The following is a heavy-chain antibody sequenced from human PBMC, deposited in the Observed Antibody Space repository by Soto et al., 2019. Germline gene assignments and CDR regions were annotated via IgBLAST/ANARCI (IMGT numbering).Heavy chain of an antibody. CDR2: IIPIFGTA. CDR3: ARDLKRYYDSSGYGYYYYGMDV. J-gene: IGHJ6*02. D-gene: IGHD3-22*01. V-gene: IGHV1-69*01. Sequence: QVQLVQSGAEVKKPGSSVKFSCKASGGTFSSYAISWVRQAPGQGLEWMGGIIPIFGTANYAQKFQGRVTITADESTSTAYMELSSLRSEDTAVYYCARDLKRYYDSSGYGYYYYGMDVWGQGTTVTVSS. CDR1: GGTFSSYA.